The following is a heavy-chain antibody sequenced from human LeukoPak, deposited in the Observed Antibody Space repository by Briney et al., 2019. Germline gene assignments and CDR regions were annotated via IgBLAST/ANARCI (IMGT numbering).Heavy chain of an antibody. CDR2: FFLKGST. D-gene: IGHD2-2*01. CDR3: ARVARCTSCFDVDY. J-gene: IGHJ4*02. Sequence: SETLSLTCTVSGYSITSAYYWGWIRQPPGKGLEGMGSFFLKGSTYYNPSLKSRVNISVDTSKNQFSLTLSSVTAADTAVYYCARVARCTSCFDVDYWGQGPLVTVSS. V-gene: IGHV4-38-2*02. CDR1: GYSITSAYY.